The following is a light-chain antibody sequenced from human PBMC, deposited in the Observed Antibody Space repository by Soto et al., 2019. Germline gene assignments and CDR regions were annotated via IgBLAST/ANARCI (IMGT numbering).Light chain of an antibody. CDR1: SSDVGDNY. J-gene: IGLJ1*01. CDR3: SSYSSSSTLV. CDR2: EVS. Sequence: QSALAQPPSASGSPGQSVTISCTGTSSDVGDNYVSWYQQHPGKAPKLMIYEVSNRPSGVSNRFSASKSGNTASLTISGLQAEDEATYYCSSYSSSSTLVFGTGTKLTVL. V-gene: IGLV2-14*01.